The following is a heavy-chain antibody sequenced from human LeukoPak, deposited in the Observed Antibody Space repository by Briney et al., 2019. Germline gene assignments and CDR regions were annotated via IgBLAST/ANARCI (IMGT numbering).Heavy chain of an antibody. CDR2: ISAYNGHT. J-gene: IGHJ4*02. Sequence: SVKVSCKASGYTFTSYGISWVRQAPGQGLEWMGSISAYNGHTNYPQNFQGRVTLTTDTSTSTAYMEVRSLRSDDTAVYYCARESGPYCGGDCYFDYWGQGTLVTVSS. V-gene: IGHV1-18*01. CDR3: ARESGPYCGGDCYFDY. CDR1: GYTFTSYG. D-gene: IGHD2-21*02.